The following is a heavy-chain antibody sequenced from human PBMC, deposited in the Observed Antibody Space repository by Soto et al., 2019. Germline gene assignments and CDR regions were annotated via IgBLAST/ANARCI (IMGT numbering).Heavy chain of an antibody. D-gene: IGHD3-9*01. CDR1: GFTFSSYG. CDR3: AKDYYDTLTGYYGPDY. J-gene: IGHJ4*02. V-gene: IGHV3-30*18. CDR2: ISYDGSNK. Sequence: GGSLRLSCAASGFTFSSYGIHWVRQAPGKGLEKVEVISYDGSNKYYADSVKGRFTISRDNSKNLLYLQMNSLGAEDTAVYYCAKDYYDTLTGYYGPDYWGQGTLVTVSS.